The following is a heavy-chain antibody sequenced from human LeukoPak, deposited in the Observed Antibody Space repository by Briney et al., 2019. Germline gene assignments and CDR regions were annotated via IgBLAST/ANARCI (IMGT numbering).Heavy chain of an antibody. J-gene: IGHJ2*01. CDR3: ARRSIAAAGSGGAYWYFDL. CDR2: IYTSGST. D-gene: IGHD6-13*01. Sequence: PSETLSLTCTVSGGSISSYYWSWIRQPAGKGLEWIGRIYTSGSTNYNPSLKSRVTMSVGPSKNQFSLKLSSVTAADTAVYYCARRSIAAAGSGGAYWYFDLWGRGTLVTVSS. CDR1: GGSISSYY. V-gene: IGHV4-4*07.